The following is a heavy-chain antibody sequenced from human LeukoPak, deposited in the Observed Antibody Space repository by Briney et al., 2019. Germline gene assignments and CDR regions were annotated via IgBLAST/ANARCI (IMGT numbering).Heavy chain of an antibody. J-gene: IGHJ4*02. CDR1: GFTFNGYG. CDR3: AKDFSEGGSYAY. CDR2: ISYDGSAK. D-gene: IGHD1-26*01. Sequence: GGSLRLSCAASGFTFNGYGMHWVRQAPGKGLEWVAFISYDGSAKYYADSVKGRFTVSRDNSNDTLLLQMNSLRAEDTALYSCAKDFSEGGSYAYWGQGTLVTVSS. V-gene: IGHV3-30*18.